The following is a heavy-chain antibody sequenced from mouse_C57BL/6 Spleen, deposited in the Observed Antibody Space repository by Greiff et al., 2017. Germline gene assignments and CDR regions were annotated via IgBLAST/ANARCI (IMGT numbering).Heavy chain of an antibody. Sequence: VQLQQSGAELAKPGASVKLSCKASGYTFTSYWMHWVKQRPGQGLEWIGYINPSSGYTKYNQKFKDKATLTADKSSSTAYMQLSSLTYEDSAVYYCASSSSGYVEWFAYWGQGTLVTVSA. CDR1: GYTFTSYW. D-gene: IGHD3-2*02. CDR3: ASSSSGYVEWFAY. V-gene: IGHV1-7*01. J-gene: IGHJ3*01. CDR2: INPSSGYT.